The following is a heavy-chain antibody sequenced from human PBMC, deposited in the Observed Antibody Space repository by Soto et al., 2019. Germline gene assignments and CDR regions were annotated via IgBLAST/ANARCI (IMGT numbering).Heavy chain of an antibody. D-gene: IGHD6-13*01. V-gene: IGHV1-46*01. J-gene: IGHJ5*01. CDR3: ANAAYSTSWYDF. CDR2: INPSGGST. CDR1: EYTFTDYY. Sequence: QVQLVQSGAEVKKPGASVNLSCKSSEYTFTDYYIHWVRQAPGQGLEWMGLINPSGGSTSYPQKFQGRVTLTRDTSTSTVYMELSSLRSEDTAVYYCANAAYSTSWYDFWGQGTLVTVSS.